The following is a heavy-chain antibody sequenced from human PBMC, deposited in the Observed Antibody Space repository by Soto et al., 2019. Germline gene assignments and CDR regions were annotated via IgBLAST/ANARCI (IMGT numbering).Heavy chain of an antibody. CDR3: ARDRGYYDSSGPLFDY. CDR2: ISAYNGNT. J-gene: IGHJ4*02. CDR1: GYTFTSYG. V-gene: IGHV1-18*01. Sequence: GASVKVSCKASGYTFTSYGISWVRQAPGQGLEWMGWISAYNGNTNYAQKLQGRVTMTTDTSTSTAYMELRSLRSDDTAVYYCARDRGYYDSSGPLFDYWGQGTLVTVSS. D-gene: IGHD3-22*01.